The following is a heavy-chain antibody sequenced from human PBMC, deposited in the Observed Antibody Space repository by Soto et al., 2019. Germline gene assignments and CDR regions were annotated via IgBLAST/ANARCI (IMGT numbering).Heavy chain of an antibody. V-gene: IGHV4-34*01. J-gene: IGHJ6*02. Sequence: SETLSLTCAVYGGSFSGYYWSWIRQPPGKGLEWIGEINHSGSNNYNPSLKSRVTISVDTSKNQFSLKLSSVTAADTAVYYCARMRRPGYYGMDVWVQGTTVTVSS. D-gene: IGHD3-10*01. CDR2: INHSGSN. CDR1: GGSFSGYY. CDR3: ARMRRPGYYGMDV.